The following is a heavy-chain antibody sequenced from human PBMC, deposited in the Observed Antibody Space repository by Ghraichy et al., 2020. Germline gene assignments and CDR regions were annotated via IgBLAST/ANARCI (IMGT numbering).Heavy chain of an antibody. V-gene: IGHV4-4*02. Sequence: SETLSLTCAVSGGSISSSNWWSWVRQPPGKGLEWIGEIYHSGSTNYNPSLKSRVTISVDKSKNQFSLKLSSVTAADTAVYYCASLLEWLWYFDYWGQGTLVTVSS. CDR1: GGSISSSNW. CDR3: ASLLEWLWYFDY. J-gene: IGHJ4*02. D-gene: IGHD3-3*01. CDR2: IYHSGST.